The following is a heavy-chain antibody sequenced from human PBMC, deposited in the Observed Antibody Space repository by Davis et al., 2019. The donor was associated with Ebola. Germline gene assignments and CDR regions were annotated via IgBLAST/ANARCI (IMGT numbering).Heavy chain of an antibody. Sequence: SVKVSCKASGGTFSSYAISWVRLAPGQGLEWMGGIIPIFGTANYAQKFQGRVTITADESTSTAYMELSSLRSEDTAVYYCARDRQSNYYGMDVWGQGTTVTVSS. J-gene: IGHJ6*02. D-gene: IGHD6-6*01. V-gene: IGHV1-69*13. CDR3: ARDRQSNYYGMDV. CDR2: IIPIFGTA. CDR1: GGTFSSYA.